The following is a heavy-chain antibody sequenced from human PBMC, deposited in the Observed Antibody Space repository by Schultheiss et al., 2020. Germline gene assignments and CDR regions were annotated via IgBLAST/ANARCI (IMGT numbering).Heavy chain of an antibody. Sequence: SETLSLTCTVSGGSISSSSYYWGWIRQPPGKGLEWIGEIYHSGSTNYNPSLKSRVTISVDKSKNQFSLKLSSVTAADTAVYYCARAAYSGRYSWFDPWGQGTLVTVSS. V-gene: IGHV4-39*07. D-gene: IGHD1-26*01. CDR2: IYHSGST. J-gene: IGHJ5*02. CDR3: ARAAYSGRYSWFDP. CDR1: GGSISSSSYY.